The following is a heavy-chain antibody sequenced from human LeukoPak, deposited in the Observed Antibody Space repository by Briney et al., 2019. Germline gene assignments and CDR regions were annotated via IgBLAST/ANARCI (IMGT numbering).Heavy chain of an antibody. J-gene: IGHJ2*01. CDR1: GGSVSSYY. Sequence: SETLSLTCTVSGGSVSSYYWSWIRQPPGKGLEWIGYIYSSENTKYNSSLESRVTMSVDTSKNQFFLRLSSVTAADTAVYYCARFHSGPSGWYVLWYFDLWGRGTLVTVSS. D-gene: IGHD6-19*01. CDR3: ARFHSGPSGWYVLWYFDL. CDR2: IYSSENT. V-gene: IGHV4-4*09.